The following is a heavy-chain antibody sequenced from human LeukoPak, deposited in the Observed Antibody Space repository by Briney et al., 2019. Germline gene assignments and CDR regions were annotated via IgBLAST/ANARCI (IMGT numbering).Heavy chain of an antibody. CDR1: GGSISSGGYY. D-gene: IGHD3-3*01. J-gene: IGHJ4*02. Sequence: SETLSLTCTVSGGSISSGGYYWSWIRQHPGKGLEWLGYIYYSGSTYYNPSPKSRVTISVDTSKNQFSLKLSSVTAADTAVYYCASGASYYDFWSGHTSSFDYWGQGTLVTVSS. CDR2: IYYSGST. CDR3: ASGASYYDFWSGHTSSFDY. V-gene: IGHV4-31*03.